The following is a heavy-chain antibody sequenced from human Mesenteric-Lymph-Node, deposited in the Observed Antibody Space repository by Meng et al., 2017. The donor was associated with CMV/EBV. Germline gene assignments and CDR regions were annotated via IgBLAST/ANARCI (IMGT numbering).Heavy chain of an antibody. CDR2: IIPIFGTA. CDR1: GGTFSSYA. V-gene: IGHV1-69*05. Sequence: SVKVSCKASGGTFSSYAISWVRQAPGQGLEWMGGIIPIFGTANYAQKFQGRVTITTDESTSTAYMELSSLRSEDTAVYYCARDPLVGATGGGFDPWGQGTLVTVSS. CDR3: ARDPLVGATGGGFDP. J-gene: IGHJ5*02. D-gene: IGHD1-26*01.